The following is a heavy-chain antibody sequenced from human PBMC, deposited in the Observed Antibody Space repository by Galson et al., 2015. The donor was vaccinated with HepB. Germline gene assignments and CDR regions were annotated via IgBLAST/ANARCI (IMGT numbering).Heavy chain of an antibody. CDR3: AKVPYGDLRAFDI. D-gene: IGHD4-17*01. CDR2: ISYDGSNK. V-gene: IGHV3-30*18. J-gene: IGHJ3*02. Sequence: LRLSCAASGFTFSSYGMHWVRQAPGKGLEWVAVISYDGSNKYYADSVKGRFTISRDNSKNTLYLQMNSLRAEDTAVYYCAKVPYGDLRAFDIWGQGTMVTVSS. CDR1: GFTFSSYG.